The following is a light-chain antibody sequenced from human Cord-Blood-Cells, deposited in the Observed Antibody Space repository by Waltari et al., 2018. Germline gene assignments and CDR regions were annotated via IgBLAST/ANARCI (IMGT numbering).Light chain of an antibody. CDR3: SSYTSSSTYV. CDR1: SSDVGGYNY. V-gene: IGLV2-14*01. Sequence: QSALTQPASVSGSPGQSITISCTGTSSDVGGYNYVSWYQQHPGKAPKLMIYEVSNRPSGVSNLFSGSNSGNTASLTFSGLQAEDDADYYCSSYTSSSTYVFGTGTKVTVL. CDR2: EVS. J-gene: IGLJ1*01.